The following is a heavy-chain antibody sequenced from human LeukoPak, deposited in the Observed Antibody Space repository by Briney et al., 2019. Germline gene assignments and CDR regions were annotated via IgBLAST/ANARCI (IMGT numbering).Heavy chain of an antibody. D-gene: IGHD3-9*01. Sequence: PGGSLRLSCAASGLTFGDYAMSWVRQAPGKGLEWVGFIRSKAYGGTTEYAASVKGRFTISRDDSKSIAYLQMSSLKTEDTAVYYCTRDGREKLRYFDWASAPYYFDYWGQGTLVTVSS. V-gene: IGHV3-49*04. CDR3: TRDGREKLRYFDWASAPYYFDY. CDR1: GLTFGDYA. CDR2: IRSKAYGGTT. J-gene: IGHJ4*02.